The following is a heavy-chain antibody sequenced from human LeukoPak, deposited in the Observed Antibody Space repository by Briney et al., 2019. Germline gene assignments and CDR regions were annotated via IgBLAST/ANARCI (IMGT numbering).Heavy chain of an antibody. Sequence: ASVTVSCTASGYTFTSYYMHWVRQAPGQGLEWMGIINPSGGTTSYAQNLQGRVTMTRDTSTSTVYMELSSLRSEDTAVYYCARESDHDILTEDSAFNYWGQGTLVTVSS. CDR3: ARESDHDILTEDSAFNY. CDR2: INPSGGTT. J-gene: IGHJ4*02. CDR1: GYTFTSYY. D-gene: IGHD3-9*01. V-gene: IGHV1-46*01.